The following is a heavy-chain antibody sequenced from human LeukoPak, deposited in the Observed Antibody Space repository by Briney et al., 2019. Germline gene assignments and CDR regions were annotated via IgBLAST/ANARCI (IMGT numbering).Heavy chain of an antibody. D-gene: IGHD3-22*01. V-gene: IGHV1-18*01. CDR1: GYAFTSYG. CDR2: ISAYNGNT. Sequence: SSVTVSCKAYGYAFTSYGISWVRQAPGQGLEWMGWISAYNGNTNYAQKLQGRVTMTTDTYTSTDYMELRSLRSDDTAVYYCAREIAMYDSSGFDYWGQGTLVTVSS. J-gene: IGHJ4*02. CDR3: AREIAMYDSSGFDY.